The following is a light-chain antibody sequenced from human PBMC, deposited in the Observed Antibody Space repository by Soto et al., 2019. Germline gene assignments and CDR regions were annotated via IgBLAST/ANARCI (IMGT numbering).Light chain of an antibody. CDR1: QIVRDY. CDR2: RVS. Sequence: EIVMTQSPATLSVSPGERATLSCGASQIVRDYLAWYQHKPGQAPRLLMYRVSTRATGIPARFSGSGSGTEFTLTISSLQSEDAAVYYCQQHNNWPLTFGGGTKVDIK. V-gene: IGKV3D-15*01. CDR3: QQHNNWPLT. J-gene: IGKJ4*01.